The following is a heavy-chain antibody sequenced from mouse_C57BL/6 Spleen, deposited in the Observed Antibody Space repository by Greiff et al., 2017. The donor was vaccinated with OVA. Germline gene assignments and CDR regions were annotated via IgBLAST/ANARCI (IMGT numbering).Heavy chain of an antibody. CDR1: GFTFSSYA. CDR3: ARVVHDEGAMDY. D-gene: IGHD1-1*02. J-gene: IGHJ4*01. V-gene: IGHV5-4*01. Sequence: EVQVVESGGGLVKPGGSLKLSCAASGFTFSSYAMSWVRQTPEKRLEWVATISDGCSHTSSPDNVKGRFTFSRDNAKNNLYMQMSHLKSENTAMYYCARVVHDEGAMDYWGQGTSVTVSS. CDR2: ISDGCSHT.